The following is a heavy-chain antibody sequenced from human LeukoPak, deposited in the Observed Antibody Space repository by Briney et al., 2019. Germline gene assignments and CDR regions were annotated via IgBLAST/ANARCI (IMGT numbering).Heavy chain of an antibody. J-gene: IGHJ5*02. V-gene: IGHV4-31*02. CDR3: GRAGFGGGGCLLSPPPPLNKSVHLFPP. CDR2: IYYSGST. Sequence: SQTLSLTRNVSGGSISIDGYYWSWIRQHPGKGLEWIGYIYYSGSTYYNPSLKSRVTISVDTSKNQFSLKLSSVTAADTAVYYGGRAGFGGGGCLLSPPPPLNKSVHLFPPGGRGT. D-gene: IGHD2-21*01. CDR1: GGSISIDGYY.